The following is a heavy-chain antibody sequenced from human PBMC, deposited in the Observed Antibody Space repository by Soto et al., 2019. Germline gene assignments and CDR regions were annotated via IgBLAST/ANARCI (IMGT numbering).Heavy chain of an antibody. J-gene: IGHJ4*02. CDR2: ISDGGGST. CDR3: ARVFCSNGVCYMGHFDY. D-gene: IGHD2-8*01. CDR1: GFPFSTYA. V-gene: IGHV3-23*01. Sequence: SLRLSCATSGFPFSTYAMTWVRQAPGKGLEWVSGISDGGGSTYYADSVKGRFTISRDTSKNTLYLHMNSLRAEDTAVYYCARVFCSNGVCYMGHFDYWGQGTLVTVSS.